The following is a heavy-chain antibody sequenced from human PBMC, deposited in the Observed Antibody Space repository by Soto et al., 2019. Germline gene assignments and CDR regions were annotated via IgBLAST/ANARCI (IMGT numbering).Heavy chain of an antibody. J-gene: IGHJ6*02. CDR2: ISGYNGKT. CDR1: GYTFSMSG. Sequence: QVQLVQSGAEVKKPGASVKVSCKSSGYTFSMSGISWVRQAPGQGLEWMGWISGYNGKTNYEQKFQDRVTMTTDTSTDMAYVELRSMRSHDTAVYYCAREGPRPYYYYGMDVWGQGTTVTVSS. CDR3: AREGPRPYYYYGMDV. V-gene: IGHV1-18*01.